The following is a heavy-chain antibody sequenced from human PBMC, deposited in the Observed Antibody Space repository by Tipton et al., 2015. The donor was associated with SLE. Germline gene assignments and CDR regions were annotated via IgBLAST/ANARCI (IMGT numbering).Heavy chain of an antibody. CDR3: ARDWGWAFDF. D-gene: IGHD3-16*01. CDR2: ISSSSSTI. J-gene: IGHJ4*02. CDR1: GFTFSSYS. V-gene: IGHV3-48*04. Sequence: SLRLSCAASGFTFSSYSMNWVRQAPGKGLEWVSYISSSSSTIYYADSVKGRFSFSRDNAKNSLYLQLNSLRAEDTAVYYCARDWGWAFDFWGQGTLVTVSS.